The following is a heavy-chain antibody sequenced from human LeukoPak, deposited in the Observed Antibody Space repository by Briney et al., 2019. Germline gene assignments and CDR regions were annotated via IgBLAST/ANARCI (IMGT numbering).Heavy chain of an antibody. Sequence: ASVKVSCKASGYNFTGYYLHWVRQAPGQGLEWVGWINFSSGGANYAQNFQGRVTMTRDTSSTTASMELRRLTSDDTAVYYCARENRPGYSGYDAPLGYWGQGTLVTVS. CDR2: INFSSGGA. D-gene: IGHD5-12*01. J-gene: IGHJ4*02. CDR3: ARENRPGYSGYDAPLGY. V-gene: IGHV1-2*02. CDR1: GYNFTGYY.